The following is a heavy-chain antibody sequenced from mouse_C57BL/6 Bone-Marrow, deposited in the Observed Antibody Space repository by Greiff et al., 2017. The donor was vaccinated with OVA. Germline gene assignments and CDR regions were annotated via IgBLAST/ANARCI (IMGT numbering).Heavy chain of an antibody. CDR2: IDPENGDT. D-gene: IGHD2-5*01. Sequence: VQLQQSGAELVRPGASVKLSCTASGFNIKDDYMHWVKQRPEPGLEWIGWIDPENGDTEYASKFPGKATITADTSSNTAYLQLSSLTSEDTAVYYCTTPSYYSNYVDWYFDVWGTGTTVTVSS. V-gene: IGHV14-4*01. J-gene: IGHJ1*03. CDR3: TTPSYYSNYVDWYFDV. CDR1: GFNIKDDY.